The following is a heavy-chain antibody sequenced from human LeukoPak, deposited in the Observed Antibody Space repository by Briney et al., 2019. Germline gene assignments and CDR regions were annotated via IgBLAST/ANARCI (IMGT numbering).Heavy chain of an antibody. V-gene: IGHV3-7*03. J-gene: IGHJ4*02. CDR1: GFTVSNNY. CDR3: ARAAAGTSYGY. CDR2: IKQDGSEK. D-gene: IGHD6-13*01. Sequence: PGGSLRLSCVASGFTVSNNYMSWVRQAPGKGLEWVANIKQDGSEKYYVDSVKGRFTISRDNAKNSLYLQMNSLRAEDTAVYYCARAAAGTSYGYWGQGTLVTVS.